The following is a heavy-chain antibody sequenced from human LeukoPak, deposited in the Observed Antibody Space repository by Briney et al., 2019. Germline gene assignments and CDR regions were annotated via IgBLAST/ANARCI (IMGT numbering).Heavy chain of an antibody. D-gene: IGHD4-17*01. CDR3: ASLYGDYLDY. Sequence: SETLSLTCAVSGYSISSGYYWGWIRQPPGKGLEWIGSIYHSGSTYYNPSLKNRVTISVDTSKNQFSLKLSSVTAADTAVYYCASLYGDYLDYWGQGTLVTVSS. V-gene: IGHV4-38-2*01. J-gene: IGHJ4*02. CDR1: GYSISSGYY. CDR2: IYHSGST.